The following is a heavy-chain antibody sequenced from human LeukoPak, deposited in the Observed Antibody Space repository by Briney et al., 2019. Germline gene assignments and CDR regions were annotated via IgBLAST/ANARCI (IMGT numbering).Heavy chain of an antibody. J-gene: IGHJ4*02. CDR1: GFTFSTYA. CDR2: ISGGGDST. CDR3: ATKGYTSGWYGN. D-gene: IGHD6-19*01. V-gene: IGHV3-23*01. Sequence: GGSLRLSCVDSGFTFSTYAMSWVRQAPGKGLEWVSAISGGGDSTHYADSVKGRFTISRDNSKNTLYLQMNGLRAEDTAVYYCATKGYTSGWYGNWGQGTLVTVSS.